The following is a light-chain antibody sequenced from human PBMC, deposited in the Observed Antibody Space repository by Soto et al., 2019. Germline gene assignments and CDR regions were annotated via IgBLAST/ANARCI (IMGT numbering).Light chain of an antibody. V-gene: IGKV1-5*01. Sequence: DIQMTQYTSTLAASVGDTVTMTCRSSSKWLAWYQKKPGKAPKLLIYDVSNLERGVPPRFSGSTSGAESTLTITGLQPDDLGTYYCQHTTDFTFGQGSKVDIK. CDR3: QHTTDFT. CDR2: DVS. CDR1: SSSKW. J-gene: IGKJ2*01.